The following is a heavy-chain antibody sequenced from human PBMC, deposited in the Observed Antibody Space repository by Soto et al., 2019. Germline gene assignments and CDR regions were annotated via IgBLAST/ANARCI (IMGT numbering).Heavy chain of an antibody. V-gene: IGHV1-69*13. CDR1: GGTFSSYA. D-gene: IGHD3-9*01. J-gene: IGHJ5*02. Sequence: ASVKVSCKASGGTFSSYAISWVRQAPGQGLEWMGGIIPIFGTANYAQKFQGRVTITADESTSTAYMELSSLRSEDTAVYYCARVETVLRYFDWLPNWFDPWGQGTLVTVSS. CDR3: ARVETVLRYFDWLPNWFDP. CDR2: IIPIFGTA.